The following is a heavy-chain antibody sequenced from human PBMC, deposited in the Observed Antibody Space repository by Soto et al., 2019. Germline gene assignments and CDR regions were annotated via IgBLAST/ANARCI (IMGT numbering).Heavy chain of an antibody. Sequence: GGSLRLSCAASAFTFSSYAMSWVRQAPGKGLEWVSAISDSGGSTYYADSVKGRFTISRDNSKNTLYLQMNSLRAEDTAVYYCVRDRGYPDSFDVWGRGTLVTVSS. J-gene: IGHJ3*01. D-gene: IGHD3-10*01. V-gene: IGHV3-23*01. CDR2: ISDSGGST. CDR1: AFTFSSYA. CDR3: VRDRGYPDSFDV.